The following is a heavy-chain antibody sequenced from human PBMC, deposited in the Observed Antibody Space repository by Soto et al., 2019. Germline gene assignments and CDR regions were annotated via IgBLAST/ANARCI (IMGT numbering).Heavy chain of an antibody. CDR3: ARGPRVVWVVPTAQRDVFDI. CDR2: INHSGST. V-gene: IGHV4-34*01. D-gene: IGHD2-2*01. J-gene: IGHJ3*02. CDR1: GGSFSDFY. Sequence: PSETLSLTCAVYGGSFSDFYWNFIRQPPGKGLEWIGEINHSGSTNYNPSLKSRVTISVDTSKNQFSLKLRSVTAADTAVYFCARGPRVVWVVPTAQRDVFDIRGQGTVVTVSS.